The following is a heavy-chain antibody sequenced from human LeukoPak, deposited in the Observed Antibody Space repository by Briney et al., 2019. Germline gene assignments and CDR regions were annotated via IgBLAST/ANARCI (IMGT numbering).Heavy chain of an antibody. CDR3: ARGRPGVFGVLYGPYYFDY. D-gene: IGHD3-3*01. CDR1: GYTFTSYG. V-gene: IGHV1-18*01. J-gene: IGHJ4*02. Sequence: ASVVSCKASGYTFTSYGISWVRQAPGQGLEWMGWISAYNGNTNYAQKLQGRVTMTTDTSTSTAYMELRSLRSDDTAVYYCARGRPGVFGVLYGPYYFDYWGQGTLVTVSS. CDR2: ISAYNGNT.